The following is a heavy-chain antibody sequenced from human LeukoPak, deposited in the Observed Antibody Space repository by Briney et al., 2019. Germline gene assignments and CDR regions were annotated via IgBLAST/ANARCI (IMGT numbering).Heavy chain of an antibody. J-gene: IGHJ4*02. V-gene: IGHV1-69*04. CDR3: ARSELATYFDY. CDR2: IIPILGIA. CDR1: GGTFSSYA. Sequence: SVKVSCKASGGTFSSYASSWVRQAPGQGLEWMGRIIPILGIANYAQKFQGRVTITADKSTSTAYMELSSLRSEDTAVYYCARSELATYFDYWGQGTLVTVSS. D-gene: IGHD6-13*01.